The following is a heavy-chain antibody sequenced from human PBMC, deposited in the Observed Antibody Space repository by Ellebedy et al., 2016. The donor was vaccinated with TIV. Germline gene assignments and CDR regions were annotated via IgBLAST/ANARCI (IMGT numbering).Heavy chain of an antibody. D-gene: IGHD2-2*01. CDR2: INTNTGNP. CDR1: GYTFTSYY. CDR3: AREEACSSTSCSIGRFDY. V-gene: IGHV7-4-1*02. Sequence: ASVKVSCKASGYTFTSYYMHWVRQAPGHGLEWMGWINTNTGNPTYAQGFTGLFVFSLDTSVSTAYLRISSLKAEDTAVYYCAREEACSSTSCSIGRFDYWGQGTLVTVSS. J-gene: IGHJ4*02.